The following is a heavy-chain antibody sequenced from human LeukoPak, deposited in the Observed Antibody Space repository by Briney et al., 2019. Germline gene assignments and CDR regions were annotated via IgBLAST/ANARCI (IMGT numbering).Heavy chain of an antibody. J-gene: IGHJ3*02. D-gene: IGHD2-2*01. CDR1: GGSISSYY. CDR3: ARATGHCSSTSCEGFAFDI. CDR2: IYYSGST. V-gene: IGHV4-59*01. Sequence: SETLSLTCTVSGGSISSYYWSWIRQPPGKGLEWIGYIYYSGSTNYNPSLKSRVTISVDTSKNQFSLKLSSVTAADTAVYYCARATGHCSSTSCEGFAFDIWGQGTKVTVSS.